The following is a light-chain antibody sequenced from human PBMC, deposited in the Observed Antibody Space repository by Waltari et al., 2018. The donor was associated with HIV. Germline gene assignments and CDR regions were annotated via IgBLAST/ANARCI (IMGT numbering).Light chain of an antibody. CDR2: KAS. V-gene: IGKV1-5*03. J-gene: IGKJ1*01. CDR1: QSISNW. CDR3: QEYSGYFRT. Sequence: DIQMTQSPSTLSASVGDRVTITCRASQSISNWLAWYQQKPGKAPKLLIYKASSLKSGVPSRFSGSGSGTEYTLTISSLQPDDFATYYCQEYSGYFRTFGQGTKVEIK.